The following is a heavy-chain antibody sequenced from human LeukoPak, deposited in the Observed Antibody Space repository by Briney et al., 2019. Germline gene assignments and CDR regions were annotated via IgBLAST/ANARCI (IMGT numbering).Heavy chain of an antibody. V-gene: IGHV4-59*08. D-gene: IGHD5-12*01. Sequence: PSETLSLTCTVSGGSISDYYWSWIRQPPGKGLEWSGYIYSSGSTNYNPSLKSRVTISVDTSKNQFSLELSSVTAADTAVYYCARHEWRNRWLPFDNWGQGTLVTVSS. CDR1: GGSISDYY. CDR3: ARHEWRNRWLPFDN. CDR2: IYSSGST. J-gene: IGHJ4*02.